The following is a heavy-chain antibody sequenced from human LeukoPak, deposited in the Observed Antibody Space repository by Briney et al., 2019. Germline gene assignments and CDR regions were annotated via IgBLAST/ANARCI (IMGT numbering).Heavy chain of an antibody. CDR3: ARGFYYDSSGYYPFDY. J-gene: IGHJ4*02. CDR1: GFTFSNYW. V-gene: IGHV3-7*01. D-gene: IGHD3-22*01. CDR2: IKQDGSET. Sequence: PGGSLRLSCAASGFTFSNYWMSWVRQAPGKGLEWVANIKQDGSETYYVDSVKGRFTISRDNAKNSLYLQMNSLRAEDTAVYYCARGFYYDSSGYYPFDYWGQGTLVTVSS.